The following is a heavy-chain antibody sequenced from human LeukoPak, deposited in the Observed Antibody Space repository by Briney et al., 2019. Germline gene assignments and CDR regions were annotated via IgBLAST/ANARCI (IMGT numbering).Heavy chain of an antibody. Sequence: SGGSLRLSCAASGFSFSSYDMHWVRQAPGKGLEWAAAISSDGSNKYYADSVKGRFTISRDNSKNTLFLQMNSLRAEDTAVYYCTVIPAASETYYYYGMDVWGQGTTVTVSS. CDR2: ISSDGSNK. D-gene: IGHD2-2*01. CDR3: TVIPAASETYYYYGMDV. CDR1: GFSFSSYD. J-gene: IGHJ6*02. V-gene: IGHV3-30*03.